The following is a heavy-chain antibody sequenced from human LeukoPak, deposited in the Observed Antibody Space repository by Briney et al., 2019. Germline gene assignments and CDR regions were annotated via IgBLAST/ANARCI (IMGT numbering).Heavy chain of an antibody. V-gene: IGHV4-4*07. Sequence: PSKTVSLTCTVPGGSISSYYWNWIRQPAGKGLEWIGRIYNRGSTNYNPSLKSRVTMSVDTSKNQFSLKLTSVTAADTAVYYCARVDDRNYYYYFDYWGQGTLVTVST. CDR2: IYNRGST. D-gene: IGHD3-22*01. CDR3: ARVDDRNYYYYFDY. CDR1: GGSISSYY. J-gene: IGHJ4*02.